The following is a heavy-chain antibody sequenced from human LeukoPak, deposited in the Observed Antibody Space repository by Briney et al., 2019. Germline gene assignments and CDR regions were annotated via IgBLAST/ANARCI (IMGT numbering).Heavy chain of an antibody. Sequence: ASVKVSCKASGYTFTSYGISWVRQAPGQGLEWMGWINPNSGGTNYAQKFQGRVTMTRNTSISTAYMELSSLRSEDTAVYYCARGGPMVRGVKYFDYWGQGTLVTVSS. D-gene: IGHD3-10*01. J-gene: IGHJ4*02. V-gene: IGHV1-8*02. CDR1: GYTFTSYG. CDR3: ARGGPMVRGVKYFDY. CDR2: INPNSGGT.